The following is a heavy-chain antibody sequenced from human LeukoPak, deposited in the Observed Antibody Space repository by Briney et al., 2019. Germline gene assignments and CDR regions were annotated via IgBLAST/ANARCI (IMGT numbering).Heavy chain of an antibody. Sequence: SETLSLTCAVSGGSISSGGYSWSWIRQPPGKGLEWIGYIYHSGSTYYNPSLKSRVTISVDRSKNQFSLKLSSVTAADTAVYYCARTYSYGNFDYWGQGTLVTVSS. CDR3: ARTYSYGNFDY. J-gene: IGHJ4*02. D-gene: IGHD5-18*01. CDR1: GGSISSGGYS. V-gene: IGHV4-30-2*01. CDR2: IYHSGST.